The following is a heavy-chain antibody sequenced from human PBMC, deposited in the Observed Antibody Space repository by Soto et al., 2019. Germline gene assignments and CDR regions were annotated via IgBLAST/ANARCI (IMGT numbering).Heavy chain of an antibody. D-gene: IGHD6-6*01. V-gene: IGHV3-48*01. CDR1: GFTFSSYS. Sequence: GGSLRLSCAASGFTFSSYSMNWVRQAPGKGLEWVSYIISSSSTLYYADSVKGRFTISRDNAKNSLYLQMNSLRAEDTALYYCARDSRIAARPDWFDPWGQGTLVTVSS. CDR3: ARDSRIAARPDWFDP. J-gene: IGHJ5*02. CDR2: IISSSSTL.